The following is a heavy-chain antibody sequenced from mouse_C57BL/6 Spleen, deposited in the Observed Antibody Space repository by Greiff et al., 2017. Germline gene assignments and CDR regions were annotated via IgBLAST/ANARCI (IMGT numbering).Heavy chain of an antibody. D-gene: IGHD3-2*02. V-gene: IGHV1-4*01. CDR2: INPSSGYT. J-gene: IGHJ3*01. Sequence: QVQLQQPGAELARPGASVRMSCKASGYTFTSYTMHWVKQRPGQGLEWIGYINPSSGYTKYNQKFKDKATLTADKSSSTAYMQLSSLTSEDSAVYYCARGWSSGPFAYWGQGTLVTVSA. CDR3: ARGWSSGPFAY. CDR1: GYTFTSYT.